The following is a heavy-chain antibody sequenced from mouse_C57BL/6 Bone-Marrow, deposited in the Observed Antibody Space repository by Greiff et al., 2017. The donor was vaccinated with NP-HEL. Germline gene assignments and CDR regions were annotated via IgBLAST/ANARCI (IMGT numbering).Heavy chain of an antibody. J-gene: IGHJ1*03. CDR2: IHPNSGST. D-gene: IGHD1-1*01. CDR3: ARRGSSYGWYFDV. CDR1: GYTFTSYW. Sequence: QVQLKQPGAELVKPGASVKLSCKASGYTFTSYWMHWVKQRPGQGLEWIGMIHPNSGSTNYNEKFKSKATLTVDKSSSTAYMQLSSLTSEDSAVYYCARRGSSYGWYFDVWGTGTTVTVSS. V-gene: IGHV1-64*01.